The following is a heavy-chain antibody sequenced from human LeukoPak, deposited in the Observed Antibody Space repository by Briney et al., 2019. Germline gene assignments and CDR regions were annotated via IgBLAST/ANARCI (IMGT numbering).Heavy chain of an antibody. Sequence: GASVKVSCKVSGYTFTGYYMHWVRQAPGQGLEWMGWINPNSGGTNYAQKFQGRVTMTRDTSISTAYMELSRLRSDDTAVYYCARAHWVVTDLPEFPWGQGTLVTVSS. CDR2: INPNSGGT. V-gene: IGHV1-2*02. D-gene: IGHD2-21*02. CDR1: GYTFTGYY. CDR3: ARAHWVVTDLPEFP. J-gene: IGHJ5*02.